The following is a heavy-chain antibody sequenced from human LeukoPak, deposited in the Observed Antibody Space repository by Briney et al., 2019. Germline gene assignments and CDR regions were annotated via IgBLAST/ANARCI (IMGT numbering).Heavy chain of an antibody. CDR1: GFTFSSYA. Sequence: QPGGSLRLSCAASGFTFSSYAMSWVRQAPGKGLEWVSAISGSGGRTYYADSVKGRFTISRDNSKNTLYLQMSSLRAEDTAVYYCAKDERNWNYNLASQTYDWGQGTLVTVSS. CDR3: AKDERNWNYNLASQTYD. CDR2: ISGSGGRT. J-gene: IGHJ4*02. V-gene: IGHV3-23*01. D-gene: IGHD1-7*01.